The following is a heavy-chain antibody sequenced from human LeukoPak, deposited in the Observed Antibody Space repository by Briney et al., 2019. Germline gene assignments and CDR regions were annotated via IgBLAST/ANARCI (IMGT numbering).Heavy chain of an antibody. Sequence: KASETLSLTCAVYGGSFSGYYWSWIRQPPGKGLEWIGEINHSGSTNYNPSLKSRVTISVDTSKNQFSLKLSSVTAADTAVYYCARGMARIAAAGSFDYWGQGTLVTVSS. J-gene: IGHJ4*02. CDR3: ARGMARIAAAGSFDY. D-gene: IGHD6-13*01. CDR2: INHSGST. V-gene: IGHV4-34*01. CDR1: GGSFSGYY.